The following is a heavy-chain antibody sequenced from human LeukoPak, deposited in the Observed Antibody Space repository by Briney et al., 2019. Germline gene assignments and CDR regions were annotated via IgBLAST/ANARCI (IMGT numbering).Heavy chain of an antibody. CDR3: ARDRGLSSTSCSDY. CDR1: GFTFSSYA. V-gene: IGHV3-23*01. CDR2: ISGSGGST. D-gene: IGHD2-2*01. J-gene: IGHJ4*02. Sequence: GGSLRLSCAASGFTFSSYAMSWVRQAPGKGLEWVSAISGSGGSTYYADSVKGRFTISRDNAKSSLYLQMNSLRAEDTAVYYCARDRGLSSTSCSDYWGQGTLVTVSS.